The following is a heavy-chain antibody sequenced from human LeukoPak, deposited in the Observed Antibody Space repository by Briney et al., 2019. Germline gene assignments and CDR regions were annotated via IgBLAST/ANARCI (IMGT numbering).Heavy chain of an antibody. V-gene: IGHV3-64D*06. CDR2: ISSNGGST. CDR1: GFTFSSYA. Sequence: GGSLRLSCSASGFTFSSYAMHWVRQAPGKGLEYVSAISSNGGSTYYADSVKGRFTISRDNSKNTLYLQMSSLRAEDTAAYYCVKPFPYYYDSSGYQDVDYWGQGTLVTVSS. CDR3: VKPFPYYYDSSGYQDVDY. J-gene: IGHJ4*02. D-gene: IGHD3-22*01.